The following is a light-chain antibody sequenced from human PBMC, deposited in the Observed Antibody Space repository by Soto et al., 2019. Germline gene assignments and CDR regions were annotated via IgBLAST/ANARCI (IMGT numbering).Light chain of an antibody. J-gene: IGLJ1*01. V-gene: IGLV2-11*01. CDR1: SSDGGGYNY. CDR2: DVT. Sequence: QSVRTQPRSVAGSPGQSVNISCTGSSSDGGGYNYVSWYQQQPGKAPKLLIYDVTIRTSGVSGRFSGSKSGNTASLTISGLQAEDDADYFCCSYEGTYTSFVFGTGTKVTVL. CDR3: CSYEGTYTSFV.